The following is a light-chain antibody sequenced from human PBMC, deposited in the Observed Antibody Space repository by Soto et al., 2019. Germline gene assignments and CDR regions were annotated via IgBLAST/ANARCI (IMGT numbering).Light chain of an antibody. J-gene: IGKJ5*01. CDR1: QSVNIN. CDR2: DAS. CDR3: QQRRQWPPD. Sequence: EIVLTQSPGTLSLSPGARAPLFCRASQSVNINLAWYQQRPGQAPRLLIYDASHRVTGIPARFSGSGSGTDFALTISSLEPEDFAVYYCQQRRQWPPDFGQGTRLEIK. V-gene: IGKV3-11*01.